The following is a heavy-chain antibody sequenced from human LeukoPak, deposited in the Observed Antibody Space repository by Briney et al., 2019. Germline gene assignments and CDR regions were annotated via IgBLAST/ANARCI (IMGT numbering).Heavy chain of an antibody. Sequence: SETLSLTCTVSGGSISSSSYYWGWIRQPPGKGLEWIGSIYYSGSTYYNPSLKSRVTISVDTSKNQFSLKLSSVTAADTAVYYCARHKKGQQLAYFDYWGQGTLVTVSS. CDR2: IYYSGST. CDR3: ARHKKGQQLAYFDY. J-gene: IGHJ4*02. D-gene: IGHD6-13*01. CDR1: GGSISSSSYY. V-gene: IGHV4-39*01.